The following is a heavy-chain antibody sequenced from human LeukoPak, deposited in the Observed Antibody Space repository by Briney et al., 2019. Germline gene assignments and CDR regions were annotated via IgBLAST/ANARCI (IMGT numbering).Heavy chain of an antibody. J-gene: IGHJ4*02. CDR3: ARGSGWYMY. Sequence: GGSLRLSCAASGFTFSNYWMSWVRQAPGKGLVWVANIKQDGSEKYYVDSVKGRFTISRDNAKNSLYLQMNSLRAEDTAVYYCARGSGWYMYWGQGTLVTVSS. D-gene: IGHD6-19*01. CDR1: GFTFSNYW. CDR2: IKQDGSEK. V-gene: IGHV3-7*01.